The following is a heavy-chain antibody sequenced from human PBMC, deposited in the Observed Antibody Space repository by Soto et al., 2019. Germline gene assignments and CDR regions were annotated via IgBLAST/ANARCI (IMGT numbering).Heavy chain of an antibody. CDR2: ISYSGST. D-gene: IGHD1-1*01. CDR1: GGSISSSNYY. CDR3: ARDRELEIYNWFDP. J-gene: IGHJ5*02. V-gene: IGHV4-39*02. Sequence: SETLSLTCTVSGGSISSSNYYWGWIRQSPGKGLEWIGGISYSGSTYYNPSLESRLTVSVDTSKNQFSLKLSSVTAADTAVYYCARDRELEIYNWFDPWGQGTIVRVSS.